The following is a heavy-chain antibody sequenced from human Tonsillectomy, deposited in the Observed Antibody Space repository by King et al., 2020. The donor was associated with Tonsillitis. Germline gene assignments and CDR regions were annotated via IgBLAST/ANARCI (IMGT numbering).Heavy chain of an antibody. CDR1: GVSISSSSYF. Sequence: QLQESGPGLVKPSETLSLTCTVSGVSISSSSYFWGWFRQPPGKGREWIGIIYYSWSTYYNPSLNSRGTISVDTSKNQFSLKLSSGTAADTAVYYCARRYYYDSSGYDYWGQGTLVTVSS. CDR3: ARRYYYDSSGYDY. D-gene: IGHD3-22*01. J-gene: IGHJ4*02. CDR2: IYYSWST. V-gene: IGHV4-39*01.